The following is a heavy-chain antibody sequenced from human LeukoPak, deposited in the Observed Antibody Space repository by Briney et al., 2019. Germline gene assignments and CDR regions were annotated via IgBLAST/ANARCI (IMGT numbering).Heavy chain of an antibody. J-gene: IGHJ4*02. CDR1: GFTVSRKY. Sequence: GGSLRLSCAASGFTVSRKYMSWVRQAPGKGREWVSVIYSGGSTYYADSVKGRFTISRDNSKNTLYLQMTSLRAEDTAVYYCARGWSFDYWGQGTLVTVSS. CDR3: ARGWSFDY. V-gene: IGHV3-53*01. D-gene: IGHD6-13*01. CDR2: IYSGGST.